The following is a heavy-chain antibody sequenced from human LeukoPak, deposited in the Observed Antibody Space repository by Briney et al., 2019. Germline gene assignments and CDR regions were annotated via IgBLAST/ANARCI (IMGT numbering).Heavy chain of an antibody. D-gene: IGHD6-19*01. V-gene: IGHV3-23*01. CDR2: IDGSGGTT. J-gene: IGHJ4*02. Sequence: GGSLRLSCATSGFTFSLYSMAWVRQAPGKGLEWGSVIDGSGGTTFYAGSVKGRFAISRDNSENTLYLQMSSLRADDTAVYYCAKEGDRGIVVADYFDFWGQGTLVTVSS. CDR3: AKEGDRGIVVADYFDF. CDR1: GFTFSLYS.